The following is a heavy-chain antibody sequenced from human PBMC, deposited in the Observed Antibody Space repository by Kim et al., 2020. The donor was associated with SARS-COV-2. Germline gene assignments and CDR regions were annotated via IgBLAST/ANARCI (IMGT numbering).Heavy chain of an antibody. CDR1: GGSFSGYY. V-gene: IGHV4-34*01. CDR2: INHSGST. D-gene: IGHD6-19*01. Sequence: SETLSITCAVYGGSFSGYYWSWIRQPPGKGLEWIGEINHSGSTNYNQSLKSRVTISVDTSKNQFSLKLSSVTAADTAVYYCASAYSSGADVWGQGTTVTVSS. J-gene: IGHJ6*02. CDR3: ASAYSSGADV.